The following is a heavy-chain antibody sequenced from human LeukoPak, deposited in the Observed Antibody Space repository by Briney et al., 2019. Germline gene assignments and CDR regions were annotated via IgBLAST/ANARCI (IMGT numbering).Heavy chain of an antibody. J-gene: IGHJ3*02. Sequence: SETLSLTCTVSGGSISSYYWSWIRQPPGKGLEWIGYTYYSGSTNYNPSLKSRVTISVDTSKNQFSLKLSSVTAADTAVYYCAREGAVVSGLLDAFDIWGQGTMVTVSS. CDR3: AREGAVVSGLLDAFDI. CDR1: GGSISSYY. CDR2: TYYSGST. V-gene: IGHV4-59*01. D-gene: IGHD3-22*01.